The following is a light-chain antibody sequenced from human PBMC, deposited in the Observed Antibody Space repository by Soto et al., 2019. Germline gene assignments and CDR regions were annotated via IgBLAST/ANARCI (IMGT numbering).Light chain of an antibody. CDR1: QSLLHSNGYNY. Sequence: DIVMTQSPLSLPVTPGEPASISCRSSQSLLHSNGYNYLDWYLQKPGQSPQLLIYLGSNRASGVTDRFSGSGSGTEFTLKISRVEAEDVGVYYCMQALQTPWTFVQGTKVEIK. CDR3: MQALQTPWT. J-gene: IGKJ1*01. CDR2: LGS. V-gene: IGKV2-28*01.